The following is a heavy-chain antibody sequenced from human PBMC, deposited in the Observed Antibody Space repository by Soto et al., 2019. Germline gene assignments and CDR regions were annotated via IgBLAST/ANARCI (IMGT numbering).Heavy chain of an antibody. D-gene: IGHD3-3*01. Sequence: AGSLRLSCAASGFTFSNAWMNWVRQAPGKGLEWVGRIKSKTDGGTTDYAAPVKGRFTISRDDSKNTLYLQMNSLKTEDTAVYYCTTDLGPFWSGYHHYGMDVWGQGTTVTVS. J-gene: IGHJ6*02. CDR3: TTDLGPFWSGYHHYGMDV. CDR2: IKSKTDGGTT. V-gene: IGHV3-15*07. CDR1: GFTFSNAW.